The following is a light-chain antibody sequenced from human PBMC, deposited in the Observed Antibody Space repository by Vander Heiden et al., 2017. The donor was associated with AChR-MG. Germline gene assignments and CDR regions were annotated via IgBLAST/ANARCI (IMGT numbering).Light chain of an antibody. CDR1: QSVRDNS. J-gene: IGKJ4*01. Sequence: PGERATLSCSTSQSVRDNSLAWYQQKPGQAPRLLIYDASSRATGIPDRFSGSGSGTDFALTITRLEPEDFAVYYCQLDGASPVTFGGGTKVEIK. V-gene: IGKV3-20*01. CDR3: QLDGASPVT. CDR2: DAS.